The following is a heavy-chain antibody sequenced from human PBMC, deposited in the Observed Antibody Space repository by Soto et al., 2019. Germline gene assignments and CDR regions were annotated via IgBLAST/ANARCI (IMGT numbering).Heavy chain of an antibody. D-gene: IGHD1-1*01. CDR1: GDSISSADYY. V-gene: IGHV4-30-4*01. CDR2: IFYSGTT. Sequence: LSLTCTVSGDSISSADYYWSWIRQTPGKGLVWIGHIFYSGTTYYNPSLKSRLTISVDTSKNHFSLRLTSVTAADTAVYYCARDLWVEPELYYYGMDVWGQGTTVTVSS. J-gene: IGHJ6*02. CDR3: ARDLWVEPELYYYGMDV.